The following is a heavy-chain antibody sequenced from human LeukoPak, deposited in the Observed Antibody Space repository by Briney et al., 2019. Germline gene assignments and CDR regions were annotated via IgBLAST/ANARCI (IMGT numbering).Heavy chain of an antibody. Sequence: GGSLRLSCAASGFIFSTYAMSWVCQAPGKGLEWVSSITDSGTNTYYADSVKGRFTISRDNSKNTLYLQVDSLRAEDTAIYYCATYSRSLFRHFDFWGQGTLVTVSS. D-gene: IGHD6-6*01. J-gene: IGHJ4*02. CDR1: GFIFSTYA. CDR2: ITDSGTNT. V-gene: IGHV3-23*01. CDR3: ATYSRSLFRHFDF.